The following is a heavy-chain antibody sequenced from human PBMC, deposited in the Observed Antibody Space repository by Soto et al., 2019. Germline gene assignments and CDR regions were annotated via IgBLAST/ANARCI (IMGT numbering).Heavy chain of an antibody. V-gene: IGHV1-3*01. J-gene: IGHJ3*02. CDR1: GYTFTSYA. D-gene: IGHD3-3*01. CDR2: INAGNGNT. CDR3: AREDLGIFGVVTYDAFDI. Sequence: ASVKVSCKASGYTFTSYAMHWVRQAPGQRLEWMGWINAGNGNTKYSQKFQGRVTLTRDTSASTAYMELSSLRSEDTAVYYCAREDLGIFGVVTYDAFDIWGQGTMVTVSS.